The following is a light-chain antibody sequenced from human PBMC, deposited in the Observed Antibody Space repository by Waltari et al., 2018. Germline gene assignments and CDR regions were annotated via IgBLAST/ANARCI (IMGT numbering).Light chain of an antibody. Sequence: QSALTQPRSVSGSPGQSVAISCTGTSSDVGGYNYVSWYHQYPGTAPKLIIYDVTKRPSGVPDRFSGSKSGNTASLTISGLQAEDEADYYCCSYAGTYTPLFGGGTKLTVL. V-gene: IGLV2-11*01. CDR1: SSDVGGYNY. CDR2: DVT. CDR3: CSYAGTYTPL. J-gene: IGLJ2*01.